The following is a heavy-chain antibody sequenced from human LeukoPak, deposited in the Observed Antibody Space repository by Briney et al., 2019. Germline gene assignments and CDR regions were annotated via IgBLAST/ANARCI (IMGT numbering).Heavy chain of an antibody. CDR1: GYTFTSYG. Sequence: ASVKVSCKASGYTFTSYGLSWVRQAPGQGLEWMGWISPKNGNTNYAQNLQGRVSLTTDTSTSTAYMELRSLRSDDTAMYYCARRYCSGGACYRHFDCWGQGTLVTVSS. CDR2: ISPKNGNT. CDR3: ARRYCSGGACYRHFDC. D-gene: IGHD2-15*01. J-gene: IGHJ4*02. V-gene: IGHV1-18*01.